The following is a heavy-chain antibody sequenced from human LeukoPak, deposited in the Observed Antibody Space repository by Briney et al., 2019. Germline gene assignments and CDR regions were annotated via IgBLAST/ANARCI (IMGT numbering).Heavy chain of an antibody. CDR1: GGSISSHS. CDR2: IHCGST. CDR3: ARESSSSRYFMGV. J-gene: IGHJ6*03. Sequence: ASETLSLTCTVSGGSISSHSWTWIRQPPGKGLEWIGSIHCGSTYKNPSLKSRVTISMDTSRSQFSLKVTSLTAADSAVYFCARESSSSRYFMGVWGRGTTVTVSS. V-gene: IGHV4-59*11. D-gene: IGHD6-6*01.